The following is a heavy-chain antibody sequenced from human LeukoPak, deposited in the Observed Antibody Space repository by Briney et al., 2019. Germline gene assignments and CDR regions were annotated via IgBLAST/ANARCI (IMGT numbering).Heavy chain of an antibody. V-gene: IGHV3-23*01. Sequence: GGSLRLSCAASGFAFSNTGMTWVRQAPGRGLEWVSTISPTGEGTHYADSVKGRFTISRDNSKNTLSLEMSSLRADDTATYYCARDAGGAWPFDYWGQGTRVIVSS. D-gene: IGHD4-17*01. CDR2: ISPTGEGT. J-gene: IGHJ4*02. CDR3: ARDAGGAWPFDY. CDR1: GFAFSNTG.